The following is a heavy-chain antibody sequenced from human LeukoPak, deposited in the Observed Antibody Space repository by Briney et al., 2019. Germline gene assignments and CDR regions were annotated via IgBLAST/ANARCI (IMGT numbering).Heavy chain of an antibody. CDR3: ARGIVSPRFYDYMDV. CDR2: FFATGST. J-gene: IGHJ6*03. D-gene: IGHD1-26*01. V-gene: IGHV4-61*02. CDR1: GGSINSGNYY. Sequence: SETLSLTCTVSGGSINSGNYYWTWIRQPAGKGLEWIGRFFATGSTSSSHNPSLSGRASISVDTSKNQFSLGLNSVTAADSAVYFCARGIVSPRFYDYMDVWGKGTTVTVSS.